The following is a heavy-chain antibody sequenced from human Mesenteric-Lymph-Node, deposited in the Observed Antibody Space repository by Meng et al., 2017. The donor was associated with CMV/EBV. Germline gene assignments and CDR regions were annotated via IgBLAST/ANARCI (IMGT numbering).Heavy chain of an antibody. Sequence: ESLKISFAASGFTFSSYSMNWVRQAPGKGLEWVSSISSSSSYIYYADSVKGRFTISRDNAKNSLYLQMNSLRAEDTAVYYCASPVRYCSGGSCPLGMDVWGQGTTVTVSS. D-gene: IGHD2-15*01. CDR2: ISSSSSYI. CDR3: ASPVRYCSGGSCPLGMDV. V-gene: IGHV3-21*01. J-gene: IGHJ6*02. CDR1: GFTFSSYS.